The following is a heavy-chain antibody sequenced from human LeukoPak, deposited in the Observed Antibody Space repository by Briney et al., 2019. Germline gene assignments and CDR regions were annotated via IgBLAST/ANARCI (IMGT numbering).Heavy chain of an antibody. CDR2: IYYSGST. J-gene: IGHJ4*02. D-gene: IGHD2-2*01. Sequence: SETLSLTCTVSGGSISSYYWSWIRQPPGKGLEWIGYIYYSGSTNYNPSLKSRVTISVDTSKNQFSLKLSSVTAADTAVYYCAMGRGGLFCSSTSCSGDWGQGTLVTVSS. CDR1: GGSISSYY. CDR3: AMGRGGLFCSSTSCSGD. V-gene: IGHV4-59*01.